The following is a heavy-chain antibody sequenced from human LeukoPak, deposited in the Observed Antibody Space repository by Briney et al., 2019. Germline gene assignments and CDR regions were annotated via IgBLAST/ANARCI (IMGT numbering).Heavy chain of an antibody. CDR2: MNPNSGNT. Sequence: ASVKVSCKTVGFSFRDYFIHWVRQATGQGLEWMGWMNPNSGNTGYAQKFQGRVTITRNTSISTAYMELSSLRSEDTAVYYCARELVYCGGDCSHYFDYWGQGTLVTVSS. D-gene: IGHD2-21*02. CDR3: ARELVYCGGDCSHYFDY. CDR1: GFSFRDYF. J-gene: IGHJ4*02. V-gene: IGHV1-8*03.